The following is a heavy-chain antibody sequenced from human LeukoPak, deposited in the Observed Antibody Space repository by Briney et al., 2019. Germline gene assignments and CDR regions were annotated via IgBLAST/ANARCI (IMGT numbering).Heavy chain of an antibody. CDR3: ARPHYYDGKYYYYYYMDV. CDR1: GGTFSSYA. J-gene: IGHJ6*03. Sequence: GSSVKVSCKASGGTFSSYAISWVRQAPGQGLEWMGGIIPIFGTANYAQKFQGRVTITADESTSTAYMELSSLRSEDTAVYYCARPHYYDGKYYYYYYMDVWGKGTTVTVSS. V-gene: IGHV1-69*01. D-gene: IGHD3-22*01. CDR2: IIPIFGTA.